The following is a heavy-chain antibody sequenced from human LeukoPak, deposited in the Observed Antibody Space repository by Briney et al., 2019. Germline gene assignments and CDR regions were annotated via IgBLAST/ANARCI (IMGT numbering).Heavy chain of an antibody. CDR2: ISGSSYYI. Sequence: GGSLRLSCAASGFTFSSYSMNWVRQAPGKGLEWVSSISGSSYYIYYADSVKGRFTISRDNSKNTLYLQMNSLRAEDTAVYYCARDRGYYDSSGSDAFDIWGQGTMVTVSS. CDR1: GFTFSSYS. J-gene: IGHJ3*02. D-gene: IGHD3-22*01. CDR3: ARDRGYYDSSGSDAFDI. V-gene: IGHV3-21*01.